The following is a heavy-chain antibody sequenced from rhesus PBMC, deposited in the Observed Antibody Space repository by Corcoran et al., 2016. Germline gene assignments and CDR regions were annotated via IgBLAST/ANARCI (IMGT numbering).Heavy chain of an antibody. CDR3: ARGPVDY. CDR1: GGSISSNY. Sequence: QLQLQESGPGLVKPSETLSLTCAVSGGSISSNYWNWIRQPPGKGLEWIGRSSGSGGSTDYNPPRNSRVTLSTDTRKHQWSLKLGSVHAADTAVYYCARGPVDYWGQGVLVSVSS. V-gene: IGHV4-173*01. J-gene: IGHJ4*01. CDR2: SSGSGGST.